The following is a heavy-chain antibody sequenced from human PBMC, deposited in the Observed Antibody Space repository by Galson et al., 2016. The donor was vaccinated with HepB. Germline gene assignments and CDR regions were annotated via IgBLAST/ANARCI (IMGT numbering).Heavy chain of an antibody. J-gene: IGHJ6*02. CDR1: GFSFSAYW. CDR3: ARDRLTSVTRHWTGTTYSYYSMDV. V-gene: IGHV3-7*03. Sequence: SLRLSCAASGFSFSAYWMSWVRQSPGKGLAWVANIKQDGSEKYYVDSVKGRFTISRDNARNSLYLQVNGLRADDTAVYYCARDRLTSVTRHWTGTTYSYYSMDVWGQGTTVTVSS. CDR2: IKQDGSEK. D-gene: IGHD1-14*01.